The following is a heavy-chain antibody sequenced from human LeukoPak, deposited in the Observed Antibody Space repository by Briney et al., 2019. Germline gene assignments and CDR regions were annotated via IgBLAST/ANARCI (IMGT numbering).Heavy chain of an antibody. Sequence: SETLSLTCTVSGGSVSSGSYYWSWIRQPPGKGLEWIGYIYYSGSTNYNPSLKSRVTISVDTSKNQFSLKLSSVTAADTAVYYCARVVVGATPMEFDYWGQGTLVTVSS. CDR1: GGSVSSGSYY. J-gene: IGHJ4*02. CDR2: IYYSGST. CDR3: ARVVVGATPMEFDY. D-gene: IGHD1-26*01. V-gene: IGHV4-61*01.